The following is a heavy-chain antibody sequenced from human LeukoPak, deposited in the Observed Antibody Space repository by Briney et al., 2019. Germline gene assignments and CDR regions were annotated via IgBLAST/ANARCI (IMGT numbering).Heavy chain of an antibody. J-gene: IGHJ3*02. CDR1: GFTFSSYW. Sequence: GGSLRLSCAASGFTFSSYWMSWVRQAPGKGLEWVANIKQDGSEKYYVDSVKGRFTISRDNAKNSLYLQMNSLRAEDTAVYYCAGATYYYDSSGYYNIWGQGTMVTASS. D-gene: IGHD3-22*01. CDR2: IKQDGSEK. V-gene: IGHV3-7*01. CDR3: AGATYYYDSSGYYNI.